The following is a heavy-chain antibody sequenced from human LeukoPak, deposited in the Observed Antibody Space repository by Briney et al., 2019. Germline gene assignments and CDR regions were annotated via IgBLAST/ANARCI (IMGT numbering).Heavy chain of an antibody. J-gene: IGHJ4*02. V-gene: IGHV4-61*02. CDR1: GDSISINGYY. D-gene: IGHD3-3*01. CDR3: ARETNDFWSGYNYFDY. CDR2: IYTSGST. Sequence: SETLSLTCTVSGDSISINGYYWSWIRQPAGKGLEWIGRIYTSGSTNYNPSLKSRVTISVDTSKNQFSLKLSSVTAADTAVYYCARETNDFWSGYNYFDYWGQGTLVTVSS.